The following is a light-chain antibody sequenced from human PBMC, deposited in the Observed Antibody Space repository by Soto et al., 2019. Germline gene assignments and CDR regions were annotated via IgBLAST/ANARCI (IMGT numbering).Light chain of an antibody. Sequence: EIVLTQSPGTLSLSPGERATLACRASQSVSSSYLAWYQHKPGQAPRLLIYGASSRATGIPDRFSGSGSGTDLTLTSSRREPEDFAVYYCPQYGSSPRTFGKGTKLEIK. CDR2: GAS. CDR1: QSVSSSY. J-gene: IGKJ2*01. V-gene: IGKV3-20*01. CDR3: PQYGSSPRT.